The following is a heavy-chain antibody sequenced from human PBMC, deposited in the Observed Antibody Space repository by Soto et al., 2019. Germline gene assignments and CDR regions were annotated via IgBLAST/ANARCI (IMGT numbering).Heavy chain of an antibody. Sequence: PGGSLRLSCAASEFTVSSNYMSWVRQAPGKGLEWVSVIYSGGSTYYADSVKGRFTISRDNSKNTVYLQMNSLRAEDTAVYYCAREWTTVTTDYYYYGMDVWGQGTTVTVSS. D-gene: IGHD4-4*01. V-gene: IGHV3-66*01. CDR2: IYSGGST. CDR1: EFTVSSNY. J-gene: IGHJ6*02. CDR3: AREWTTVTTDYYYYGMDV.